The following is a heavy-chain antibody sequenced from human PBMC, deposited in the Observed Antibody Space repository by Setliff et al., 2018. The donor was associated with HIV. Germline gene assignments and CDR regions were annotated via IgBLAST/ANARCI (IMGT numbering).Heavy chain of an antibody. CDR3: ARGHYDFWSGYAGTPNWFDP. D-gene: IGHD3-3*01. V-gene: IGHV1-18*01. J-gene: IGHJ5*02. Sequence: ASVKVSCKASGYTFTSYGISWVRQAPGQGLEWMGWISAYNGNTNYAQKLQGRVTMTTDTSTSTAYMELRSLRSDDTAVYYCARGHYDFWSGYAGTPNWFDPWGQGTLVTVSS. CDR1: GYTFTSYG. CDR2: ISAYNGNT.